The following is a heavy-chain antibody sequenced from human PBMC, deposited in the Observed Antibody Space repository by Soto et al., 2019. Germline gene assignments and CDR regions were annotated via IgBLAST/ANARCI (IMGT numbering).Heavy chain of an antibody. V-gene: IGHV4-39*02. Sequence: SETLSLTCTVSGGSMTSNSCYWGWVRQTPGKRLEYIGSNHYRGSTWYNKSLKSRVAISVHTSNNTFSLRVTSVTAADTAMYFCARMFDFGGYEAFEIWGQGTLVTVPS. CDR2: NHYRGST. D-gene: IGHD4-17*01. CDR3: ARMFDFGGYEAFEI. CDR1: GGSMTSNSCY. J-gene: IGHJ3*02.